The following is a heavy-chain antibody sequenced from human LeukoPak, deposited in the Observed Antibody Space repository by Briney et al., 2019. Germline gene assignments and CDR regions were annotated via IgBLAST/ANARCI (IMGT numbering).Heavy chain of an antibody. CDR1: GGSFSGYH. CDR3: ATRLDWFDP. Sequence: PSETLSLTCAVYGGSFSGYHWSWIRQPPGKGLEWIGEINHSGSTNYNPSLKSRVTISVDTSKNQFSLKLSSVTAADTAVYYCATRLDWFDPWGQGTLVTVSS. J-gene: IGHJ5*02. CDR2: INHSGST. D-gene: IGHD6-25*01. V-gene: IGHV4-34*01.